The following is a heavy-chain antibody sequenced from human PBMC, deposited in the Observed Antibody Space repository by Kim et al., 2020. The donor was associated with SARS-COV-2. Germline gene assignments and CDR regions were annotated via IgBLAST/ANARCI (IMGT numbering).Heavy chain of an antibody. J-gene: IGHJ5*02. D-gene: IGHD3-22*01. CDR2: IYYSGST. CDR3: AGPQRVTMIVVVNGGWFDP. V-gene: IGHV4-39*01. CDR1: GGSISSSSDY. Sequence: SETLSLTCTVSGGSISSSSDYWGWIRQPPGKGLEWIGSIYYSGSTYYNPSLKSRVTISVDTSKNQFSLKLSSVTAADTAVDYCAGPQRVTMIVVVNGGWFDPWGQGTLVTVSS.